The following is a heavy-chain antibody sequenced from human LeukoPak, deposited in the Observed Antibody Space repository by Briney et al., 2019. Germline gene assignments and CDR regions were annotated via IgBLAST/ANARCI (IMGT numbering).Heavy chain of an antibody. V-gene: IGHV4-38-2*02. CDR3: AREEGGAGSSREFDY. J-gene: IGHJ4*02. CDR1: GYSISSGYY. D-gene: IGHD6-13*01. Sequence: SETLSLTCTVSGYSISSGYYWGWIRQPPGKGLEWIGSIYHSGSTYYNPSLKSRVTISVDTSKNQFSLKLSSVTAADTAVYYCAREEGGAGSSREFDYWGQGTLVTVSS. CDR2: IYHSGST.